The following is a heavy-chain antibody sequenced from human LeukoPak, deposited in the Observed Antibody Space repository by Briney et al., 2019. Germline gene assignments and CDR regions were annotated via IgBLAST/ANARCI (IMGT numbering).Heavy chain of an antibody. D-gene: IGHD3-10*01. V-gene: IGHV3-74*01. CDR2: INSDGSSI. Sequence: GGSLSLSCAASGFTFSSYWMHGVREARGKGRVWVSRINSDGSSIRYAASEKGRFTISRDKAKNTLYMQMHSLRAEDTGVYYCARYGSGKGVPFTPHFAYWGQGTLVTVSS. J-gene: IGHJ4*02. CDR1: GFTFSSYW. CDR3: ARYGSGKGVPFTPHFAY.